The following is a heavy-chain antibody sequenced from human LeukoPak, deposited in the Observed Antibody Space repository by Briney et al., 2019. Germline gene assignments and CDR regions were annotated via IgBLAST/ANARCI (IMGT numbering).Heavy chain of an antibody. CDR3: ARATYYDILTGYDYFDY. Sequence: SVKVSCKASGGTFSSYAISWVRQAPGQGLEWMGRIIPILGLANYAQKFRGRVTITADKSTSTAYMELSSLRSEDTAVYYCARATYYDILTGYDYFDYWGQGTLVTVSS. D-gene: IGHD3-9*01. CDR1: GGTFSSYA. CDR2: IIPILGLA. J-gene: IGHJ4*02. V-gene: IGHV1-69*04.